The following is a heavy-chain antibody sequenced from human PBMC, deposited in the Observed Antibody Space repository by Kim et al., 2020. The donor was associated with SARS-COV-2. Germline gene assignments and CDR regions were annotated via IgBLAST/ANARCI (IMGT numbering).Heavy chain of an antibody. CDR3: ARVQVGATSFLPYYFDY. CDR1: GGSISSSSYY. CDR2: IYYSGST. J-gene: IGHJ4*02. Sequence: ETLSLTCTVSGGSISSSSYYWGWIRQPPGKGLEWIGSIYYSGSTYYNPSLKSRVTISVDTSKNQFSLKLSSVTAADTAVYYCARVQVGATSFLPYYFDYWGQGTLVTVSS. D-gene: IGHD1-26*01. V-gene: IGHV4-39*07.